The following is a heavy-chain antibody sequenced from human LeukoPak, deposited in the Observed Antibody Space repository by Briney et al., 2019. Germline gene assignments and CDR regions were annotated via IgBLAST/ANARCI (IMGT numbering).Heavy chain of an antibody. CDR1: GFTFSSIA. J-gene: IGHJ6*02. CDR2: ISGSGGGT. CDR3: GREPCSGGSCGFVDV. V-gene: IGHV3-23*01. Sequence: PGGSLRLSCAASGFTFSSIAMSWVRQAPDKGLEWVSTISGSGGGTYYAGSVKGRFTISRDDSKNTLYLQMNSLRADDTAVYYCGREPCSGGSCGFVDVWGQGTTVTVSS. D-gene: IGHD2-15*01.